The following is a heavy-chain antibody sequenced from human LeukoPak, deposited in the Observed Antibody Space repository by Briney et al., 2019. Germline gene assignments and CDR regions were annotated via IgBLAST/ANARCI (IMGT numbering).Heavy chain of an antibody. V-gene: IGHV4-59*01. CDR2: VFYTEST. CDR1: GDSISSYY. CDR3: ARGRSNPSAWFDP. J-gene: IGHJ5*02. Sequence: PSETLSLTCTVSGDSISSYYWSWIRQPPGKGLEWLGYVFYTESTNYNPSLKSRVTFSVDMSKNQFSLRLRSVTAADTAVYYCARGRSNPSAWFDPWGQGTLVTVSS.